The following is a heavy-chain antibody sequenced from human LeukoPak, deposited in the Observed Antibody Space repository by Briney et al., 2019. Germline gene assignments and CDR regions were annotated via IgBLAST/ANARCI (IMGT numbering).Heavy chain of an antibody. CDR2: IYYSGST. Sequence: WVRQAPGKGLEWIGSIYYSGSTYYKPSLKSRVTMSVDTSKNQFSLKLSSVTAADTAVYYCARPQRYSNYALDYWGQGTLVTVSS. J-gene: IGHJ4*02. V-gene: IGHV4-39*01. CDR3: ARPQRYSNYALDY. D-gene: IGHD4-11*01.